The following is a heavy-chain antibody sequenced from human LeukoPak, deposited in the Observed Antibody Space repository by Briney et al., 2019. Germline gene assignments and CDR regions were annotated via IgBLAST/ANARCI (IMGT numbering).Heavy chain of an antibody. CDR3: ARVFPVLRFLEWLPSDYFDY. D-gene: IGHD3-3*01. Sequence: SETLSLTCALPGGSFSGYYWSWIRQPPGKGLEWIGEINHSGSTNYNPSLKSRVTISVDTSKNQFSLKLSSVTAADTAVYYCARVFPVLRFLEWLPSDYFDYWGQGTLVTVSS. V-gene: IGHV4-34*01. CDR1: GGSFSGYY. CDR2: INHSGST. J-gene: IGHJ4*02.